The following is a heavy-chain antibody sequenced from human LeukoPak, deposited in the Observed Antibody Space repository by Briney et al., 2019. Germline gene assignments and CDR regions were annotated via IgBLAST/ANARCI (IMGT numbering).Heavy chain of an antibody. CDR2: IYYSGRT. D-gene: IGHD3-3*01. V-gene: IGHV4-39*01. Sequence: SETLSLTCAVSGDSISSSNYYWGWIRQPPEKGLEWIGSIYYSGRTYYNPSLKSRLTISVDTSKSQFSLKLSSVTAADTAVYYCARHKVFQKILDYWGKGTLVTFSS. J-gene: IGHJ4*02. CDR3: ARHKVFQKILDY. CDR1: GDSISSSNYY.